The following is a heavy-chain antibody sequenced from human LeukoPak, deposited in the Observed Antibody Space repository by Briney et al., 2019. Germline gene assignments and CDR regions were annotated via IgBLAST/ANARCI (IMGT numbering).Heavy chain of an antibody. CDR1: GGSISSGSYY. CDR2: IYTSGST. CDR3: ARESPQTGIAAAGTSHFDY. Sequence: SQTLSLTCTVSGGSISSGSYYWSWIRHPAGKGLEWIGRIYTSGSTNYNPSLKSRVTISVDTSKNQFSLKLSSVTAADTAVYYCARESPQTGIAAAGTSHFDYWGQGTLVTVSS. J-gene: IGHJ4*02. V-gene: IGHV4-61*02. D-gene: IGHD6-13*01.